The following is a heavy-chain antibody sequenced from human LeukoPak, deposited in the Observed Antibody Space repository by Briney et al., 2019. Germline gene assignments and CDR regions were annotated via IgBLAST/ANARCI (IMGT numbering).Heavy chain of an antibody. V-gene: IGHV3-30*02. Sequence: PGGSLRLSCAASGFILNNFGMHWVRQAPGKGLEWVAFIRYDGSNQYYADSVKGRFTISRDTSKNTLYLQMNSLRPEDAAVYYCARDVFTDVDYQPGWYFDLWGRGTLVTVSS. J-gene: IGHJ2*01. CDR3: ARDVFTDVDYQPGWYFDL. D-gene: IGHD4-11*01. CDR1: GFILNNFG. CDR2: IRYDGSNQ.